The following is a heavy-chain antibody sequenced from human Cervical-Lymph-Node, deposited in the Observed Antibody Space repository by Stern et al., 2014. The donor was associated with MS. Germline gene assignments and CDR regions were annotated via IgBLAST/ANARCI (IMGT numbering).Heavy chain of an antibody. D-gene: IGHD4-17*01. CDR1: GYSFTAHW. Sequence: EVQLEESGAEVKKPGESLRISCKGSGYSFTAHWIAWVRQMPGKGLEWMGIIYPGDSDTRYSPSFQGQVTISTAKSISTACLQWSSLKASDTAMYYCARDYGDYAFDYWGQGTLVTVSS. V-gene: IGHV5-51*01. J-gene: IGHJ4*02. CDR2: IYPGDSDT. CDR3: ARDYGDYAFDY.